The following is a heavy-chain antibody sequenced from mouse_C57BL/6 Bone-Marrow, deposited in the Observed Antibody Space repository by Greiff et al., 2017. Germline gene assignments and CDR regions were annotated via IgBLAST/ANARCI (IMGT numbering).Heavy chain of an antibody. V-gene: IGHV1-69*01. Sequence: QVQLQQPGAELVMPGASVKLSCKASGYTFTSYWMHWVKQRPGQGLEWIGEIDPSDSYTNYNQKFKGKSTLTVDKSSSTAYMQLSSLTSEDSAVYYCARREGGSSFDVWGTGTTVTVSS. CDR3: ARREGGSSFDV. CDR1: GYTFTSYW. CDR2: IDPSDSYT. J-gene: IGHJ1*03. D-gene: IGHD1-1*01.